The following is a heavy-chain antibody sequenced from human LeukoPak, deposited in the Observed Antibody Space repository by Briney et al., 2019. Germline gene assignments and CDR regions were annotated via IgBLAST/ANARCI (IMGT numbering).Heavy chain of an antibody. D-gene: IGHD6-6*01. CDR2: IWYDGSNK. V-gene: IGHV3-33*01. CDR3: ARGSGSSSSGWFDP. J-gene: IGHJ5*02. Sequence: AGGSLRLSCAASGFTFSSYGMHWVRQAPGKGLEWVAVIWYDGSNKYYADSVKGRFTIPRDNSKNTLYLQMNSLRAEDTAVYYCARGSGSSSSGWFDPWGQGTLVTVSS. CDR1: GFTFSSYG.